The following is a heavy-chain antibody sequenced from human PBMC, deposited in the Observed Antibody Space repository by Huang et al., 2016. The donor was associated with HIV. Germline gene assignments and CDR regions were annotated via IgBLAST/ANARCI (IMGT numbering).Heavy chain of an antibody. J-gene: IGHJ6*03. V-gene: IGHV1-18*04. CDR3: ARGHHYYYYMDV. CDR2: MSVYNDGP. Sequence: VKASCKASGYRFNSYGINWVRQVPGQGLEWVGWMSVYNDGPKYAENLQGRVTLTTDKSTKTAYMEVSGLRSEDSAVYYCARGHHYYYYMDVWGEGTAVTVSS. CDR1: GYRFNSYG.